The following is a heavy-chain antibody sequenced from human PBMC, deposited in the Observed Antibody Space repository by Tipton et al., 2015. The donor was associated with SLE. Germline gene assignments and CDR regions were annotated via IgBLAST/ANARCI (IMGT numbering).Heavy chain of an antibody. V-gene: IGHV4-30-2*04. D-gene: IGHD2-15*01. CDR3: ARDVEDLCLLDY. Sequence: CYDPSLRSRVTISVDTSKNQFSLKLSSVTAADTALYYCARDVEDLCLLDYWGQGTLVTVSS. J-gene: IGHJ4*02.